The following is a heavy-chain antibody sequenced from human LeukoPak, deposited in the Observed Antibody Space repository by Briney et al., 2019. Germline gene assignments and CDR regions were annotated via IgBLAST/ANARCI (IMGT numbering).Heavy chain of an antibody. CDR3: AKDYDFWSGSESGYYFDY. Sequence: GGSLRLSCAASGFTFSSYWMHWVRQAPGKGLVWVSRINSDGSSTSYADSVKGRFTISRDNAKNTLYLQMNSLRAEDTAVYYCAKDYDFWSGSESGYYFDYWGQGTLVTVSS. J-gene: IGHJ4*02. D-gene: IGHD3-3*01. V-gene: IGHV3-74*01. CDR1: GFTFSSYW. CDR2: INSDGSST.